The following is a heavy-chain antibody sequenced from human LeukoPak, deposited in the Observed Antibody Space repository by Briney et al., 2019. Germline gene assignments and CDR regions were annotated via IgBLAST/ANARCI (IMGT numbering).Heavy chain of an antibody. CDR3: SRALSNTVRGVGDY. CDR1: GFTFSSYG. D-gene: IGHD3-10*01. J-gene: IGHJ4*02. V-gene: IGHV3-23*01. CDR2: ISGSGGST. Sequence: PGGSLRLSCAASGFTFSSYGMSWVRQAPGKGLEWVSAISGSGGSTYYADSVKGRFTISRDNAKNTLYLQMNSLRVEDTAVYYCSRALSNTVRGVGDYWGQGTLVTVSS.